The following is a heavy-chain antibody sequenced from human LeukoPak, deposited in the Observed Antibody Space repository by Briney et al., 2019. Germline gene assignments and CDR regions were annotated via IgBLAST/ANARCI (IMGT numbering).Heavy chain of an antibody. CDR3: ARAQQHSSYYDFWSGYYRVGYFDY. J-gene: IGHJ4*02. V-gene: IGHV4-39*01. CDR1: GGSISSSIYY. Sequence: KPSETLSLTCIVSGGSISSSIYYWAWVRQPPGKGLEWIGEIYHSGSTYYNPSLKSRVTISVDTSKNQFSLKLSSVTAADTAVYYCARAQQHSSYYDFWSGYYRVGYFDYWGQGTLVTVSS. CDR2: IYHSGST. D-gene: IGHD3-3*01.